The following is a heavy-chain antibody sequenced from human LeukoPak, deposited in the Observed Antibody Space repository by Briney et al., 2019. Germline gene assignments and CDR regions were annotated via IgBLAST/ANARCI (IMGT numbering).Heavy chain of an antibody. V-gene: IGHV3-74*01. CDR3: ARDLGFIAAAGGGYFDY. CDR2: INSDGSST. Sequence: GGSLRLSCAASGFTFSSYWMHWVRQAPGKGLVWVSRINSDGSSTSYADSVKGRFTISRDNAKNTLYLQMNSLRAEDTAVYYCARDLGFIAAAGGGYFDYWGQGTLVTVSS. D-gene: IGHD6-13*01. J-gene: IGHJ4*02. CDR1: GFTFSSYW.